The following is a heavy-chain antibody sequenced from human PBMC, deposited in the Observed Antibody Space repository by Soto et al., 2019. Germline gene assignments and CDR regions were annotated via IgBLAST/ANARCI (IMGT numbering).Heavy chain of an antibody. Sequence: PSETLSLTCTVSGGSTSSGDYYWSWIRQPPGKGLEWIGYIYYSGSTYYNPSLKSRVTISVDTSKNQFSLKLSSVTAADTAVYYCAREVGGYDILTGYYTYYGMDVWGQGTTVTVSS. J-gene: IGHJ6*02. CDR2: IYYSGST. CDR1: GGSTSSGDYY. CDR3: AREVGGYDILTGYYTYYGMDV. V-gene: IGHV4-30-4*01. D-gene: IGHD3-9*01.